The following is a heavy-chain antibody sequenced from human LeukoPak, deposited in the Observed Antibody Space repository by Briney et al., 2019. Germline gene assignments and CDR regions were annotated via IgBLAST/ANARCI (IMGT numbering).Heavy chain of an antibody. CDR1: GGSISSSSYY. J-gene: IGHJ5*02. Sequence: SETLSLTCTVSGGSISSSSYYWGWIRQPPGKGLEWIGSIYCSGSTYYNPSLKSRVTISVDTSKNQFSLKLSSVTAADTPVYYCARQAIFGVVIDPWGQGTLVTVSS. CDR3: ARQAIFGVVIDP. CDR2: IYCSGST. V-gene: IGHV4-39*01. D-gene: IGHD3-3*01.